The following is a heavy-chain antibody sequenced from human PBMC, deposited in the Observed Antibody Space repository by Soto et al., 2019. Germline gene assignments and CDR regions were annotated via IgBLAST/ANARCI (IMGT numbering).Heavy chain of an antibody. J-gene: IGHJ6*02. V-gene: IGHV5-51*01. CDR1: GYSFTSYW. Sequence: LGESLKISCKGSGYSFTSYWIGWVRQMPGKGLEWMGIIYPGDSDTRYSPSFQGQVTISADKSISTAYLQWSSLKASDTAMYYCARHSGFWSGYSSPDYYHYYYGMDVWGQGTTVTVSS. D-gene: IGHD3-3*01. CDR2: IYPGDSDT. CDR3: ARHSGFWSGYSSPDYYHYYYGMDV.